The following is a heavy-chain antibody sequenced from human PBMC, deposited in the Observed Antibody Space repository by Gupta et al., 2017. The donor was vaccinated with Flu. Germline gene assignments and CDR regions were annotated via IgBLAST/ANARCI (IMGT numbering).Heavy chain of an antibody. CDR1: GFIFSNYG. V-gene: IGHV3-23*01. J-gene: IGHJ4*02. CDR2: IGGRDART. CDR3: SKAYYDSSGYYDA. Sequence: YGAASGFIFSNYGMTWVRQAPGKGLEWVSGIGGRDARTFYTDSVKGRFTISRDNSKNALYLQMNTLRADDTAVYYCSKAYYDSSGYYDAWGPG. D-gene: IGHD5-12*01.